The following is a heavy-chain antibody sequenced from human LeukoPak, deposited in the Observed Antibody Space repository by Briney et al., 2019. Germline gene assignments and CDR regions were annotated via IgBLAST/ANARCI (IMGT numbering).Heavy chain of an antibody. J-gene: IGHJ4*02. CDR2: IYHSGST. CDR3: ARKTYYDFRNFDY. D-gene: IGHD3-3*01. Sequence: PSQTLSLTCAVSGGSISSGGYSWSWIRQPPGKGLEWIGYIYHSGSTYYNPSLRSRVTISVDRSKNQFSLKLSSVTAADTAVYYCARKTYYDFRNFDYWGQGTLVTVSS. CDR1: GGSISSGGYS. V-gene: IGHV4-30-2*01.